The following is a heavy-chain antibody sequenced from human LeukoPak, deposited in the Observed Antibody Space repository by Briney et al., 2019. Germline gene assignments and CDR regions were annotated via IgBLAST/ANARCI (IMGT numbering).Heavy chain of an antibody. V-gene: IGHV3-7*01. Sequence: GGSLRLSCAASGFTFSSYAMSWVRQAPGKGLEWVANIKQDGSEKYYVDSVKGRFTISRDNAKNSLYLQMNSLRAEDTAVYYCAREMYDGVEYSSSSVDYWGQGTLVTVSS. D-gene: IGHD6-6*01. CDR1: GFTFSSYA. CDR2: IKQDGSEK. J-gene: IGHJ4*02. CDR3: AREMYDGVEYSSSSVDY.